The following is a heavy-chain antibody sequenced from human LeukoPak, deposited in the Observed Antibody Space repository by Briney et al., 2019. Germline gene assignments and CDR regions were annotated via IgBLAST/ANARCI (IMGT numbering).Heavy chain of an antibody. J-gene: IGHJ5*02. D-gene: IGHD6-19*01. CDR2: INHSGST. CDR1: GGSFSGYY. CDR3: ARGRKRQWLVPRGWFDP. V-gene: IGHV4-34*01. Sequence: SETLSLTCAVYGGSFSGYYWSWIRQPPGKGLEWIGEINHSGSTNYNPSLKSRVTISVDTSKNQFFLKLSSVTAADTAVYYCARGRKRQWLVPRGWFDPWGQGTLVTVSS.